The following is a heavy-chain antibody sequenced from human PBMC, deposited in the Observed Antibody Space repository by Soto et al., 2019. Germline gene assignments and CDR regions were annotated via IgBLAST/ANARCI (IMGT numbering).Heavy chain of an antibody. CDR1: GFTVSSNY. J-gene: IGHJ6*02. D-gene: IGHD3-22*01. Sequence: EVQLVETGGGLIQPGGSLRLSCAASGFTVSSNYMSWVRQAPGKWLEWVSVIYSGGSTYYADSVKGRFTISRDNSKNTLYLQMNSLRAEDTAVYYCARVSMVVIGGMDVWGQGTTVTVSS. CDR2: IYSGGST. V-gene: IGHV3-53*02. CDR3: ARVSMVVIGGMDV.